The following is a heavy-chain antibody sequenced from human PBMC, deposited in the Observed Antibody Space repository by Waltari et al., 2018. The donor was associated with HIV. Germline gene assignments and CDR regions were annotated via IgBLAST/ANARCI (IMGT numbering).Heavy chain of an antibody. CDR2: INENGDEK. CDR3: VRGSGSF. Sequence: EVQLAESGGGLVQPGGSLNVSCEVSGFAFSRSWMSWVRQAPGKGPEWVANINENGDEKYHVDSMKGRFVISRDNTKQSLYLEMKNLRVEDTAVYYCVRGSGSFWGQGTLVTVSS. CDR1: GFAFSRSW. V-gene: IGHV3-7*04. J-gene: IGHJ4*02. D-gene: IGHD2-15*01.